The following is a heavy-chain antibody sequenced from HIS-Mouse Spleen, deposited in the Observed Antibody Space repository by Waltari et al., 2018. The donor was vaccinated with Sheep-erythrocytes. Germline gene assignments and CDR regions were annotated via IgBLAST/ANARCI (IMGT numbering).Heavy chain of an antibody. D-gene: IGHD3-10*01. J-gene: IGHJ4*02. CDR2: VNPNSGGT. Sequence: QVQLVQSGAEVKKPGASVKVSCKASGYTFTGYYMHWVRQAPGQGPEWMGVVNPNSGGTNYAQKFQGRVTMTRDTSISTAYMELSRLRSDDTAVYYCASGVIPYGSGSYFLDYWGQGTLVTVSS. CDR1: GYTFTGYY. CDR3: ASGVIPYGSGSYFLDY. V-gene: IGHV1-2*02.